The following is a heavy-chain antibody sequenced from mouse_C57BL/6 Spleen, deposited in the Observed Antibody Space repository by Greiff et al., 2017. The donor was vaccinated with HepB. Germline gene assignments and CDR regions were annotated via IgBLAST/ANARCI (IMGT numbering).Heavy chain of an antibody. CDR3: ARHVGYYYGSSYGYFDV. Sequence: EVQVVESGGDLVKPGGSLKLSCAASGFTFSSYGMSWVRQTPDKRLEWVATISSGGSYTYYPDSVKGRFTISRDNAKNTLYLQMSSLKSEDTAMYYCARHVGYYYGSSYGYFDVWGTGTTVTVSS. CDR1: GFTFSSYG. V-gene: IGHV5-6*01. CDR2: ISSGGSYT. D-gene: IGHD1-1*01. J-gene: IGHJ1*03.